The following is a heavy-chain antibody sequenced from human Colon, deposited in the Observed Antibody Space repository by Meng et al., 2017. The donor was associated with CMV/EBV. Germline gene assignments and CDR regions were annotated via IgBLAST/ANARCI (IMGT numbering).Heavy chain of an antibody. V-gene: IGHV4-30-4*08. CDR1: GDSISGADYY. J-gene: IGHJ4*02. D-gene: IGHD4-17*01. Sequence: QVQLQESGPGLVKPSQTLSLTCTVSGDSISGADYYLSWICQPPGEGLEWIGYIYYSGNTYYNPSLESRVTISVDTSKNQFSLRLSSVTAADTAVYYCATDYGDYYFDRWGQGTLVTVSS. CDR2: IYYSGNT. CDR3: ATDYGDYYFDR.